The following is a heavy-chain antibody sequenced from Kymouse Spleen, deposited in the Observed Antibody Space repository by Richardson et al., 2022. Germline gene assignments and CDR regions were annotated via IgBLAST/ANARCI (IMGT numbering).Heavy chain of an antibody. Sequence: EVQLVESGGGLVQPGGSLRLSCAASGFTFSSYSMNWVRQAPGKGLEWVSYISSSSSTIYYADSVKGRFTISRDNAKNSLYLQMNSLRDEDTAVYYCASITMVRGGYYYYYGMDVWGQGTTVTVSS. V-gene: IGHV3-48*02. CDR2: ISSSSSTI. CDR3: ASITMVRGGYYYYYGMDV. J-gene: IGHJ6*02. D-gene: IGHD3-10*01. CDR1: GFTFSSYS.